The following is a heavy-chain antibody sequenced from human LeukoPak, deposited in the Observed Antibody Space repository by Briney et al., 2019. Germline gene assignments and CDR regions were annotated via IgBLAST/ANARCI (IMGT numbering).Heavy chain of an antibody. CDR3: ASDLHYYVAMDV. J-gene: IGHJ6*02. D-gene: IGHD3-10*02. Sequence: GGSLRLSCAASGFTFSAYAMTWVRQAPGKGLEWVSSIGSDNKPHYSESVKGRFAISRDNSKSMLFLQLNSMRAEATALYYCASDLHYYVAMDVWGQGTTVTVSS. CDR1: GFTFSAYA. CDR2: IGSDNKP. V-gene: IGHV3-23*05.